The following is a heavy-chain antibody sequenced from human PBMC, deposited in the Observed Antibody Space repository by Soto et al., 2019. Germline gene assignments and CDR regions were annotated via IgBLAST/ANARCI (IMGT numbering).Heavy chain of an antibody. CDR3: AKDRVGGTFYTPIGF. J-gene: IGHJ4*02. D-gene: IGHD1-7*01. CDR2: ISYDGSNK. V-gene: IGHV3-30*18. CDR1: GFTFSSYG. Sequence: GGSLRLSCAASGFTFSSYGMHWVRQAPGKGLEWVAVISYDGSNKYYADSVKGRFTISRDNSKNTLYLQMNSLRAEDTAVYYCAKDRVGGTFYTPIGFWGQGTLVTVSS.